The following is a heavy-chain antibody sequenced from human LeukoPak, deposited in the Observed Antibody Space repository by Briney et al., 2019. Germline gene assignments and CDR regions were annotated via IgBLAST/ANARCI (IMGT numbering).Heavy chain of an antibody. CDR1: GFTFSSYA. Sequence: GESLRLSCAASGFTFSSYAMSWVRQAPGKGLEWVAVISYDGSNKYYADSVKGRFTISRDNSKNTLYLQMNSLRAEDTAVYYCARCGYYYGSGSYYNYFDYWGQGTLVTVSS. J-gene: IGHJ4*02. D-gene: IGHD3-10*01. CDR2: ISYDGSNK. V-gene: IGHV3-30*04. CDR3: ARCGYYYGSGSYYNYFDY.